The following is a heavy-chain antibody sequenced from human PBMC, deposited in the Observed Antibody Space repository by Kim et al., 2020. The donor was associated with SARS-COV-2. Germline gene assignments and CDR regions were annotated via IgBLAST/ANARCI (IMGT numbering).Heavy chain of an antibody. J-gene: IGHJ3*02. Sequence: AQKFQGRDTMTRDTSTSTVYMELSSLRSEDTAVYYCARGGGVLTQDAFDIWGQETMVTVSS. CDR3: ARGGGVLTQDAFDI. D-gene: IGHD3-9*01. V-gene: IGHV1-46*01.